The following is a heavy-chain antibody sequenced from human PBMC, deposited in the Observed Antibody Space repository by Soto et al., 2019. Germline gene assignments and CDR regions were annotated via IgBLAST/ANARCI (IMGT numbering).Heavy chain of an antibody. CDR3: AREMVRGVIITYYYYYGMDV. CDR1: GYTFTSYA. Sequence: ASVKVSCKASGYTFTSYAMHWVRQAPGQRLEWIGWINAGNGNTKYSQKFQGRVTITRDTSASTAYMELSSLRSEDTAVYYCAREMVRGVIITYYYYYGMDVWGQGTTVTVSS. CDR2: INAGNGNT. J-gene: IGHJ6*02. V-gene: IGHV1-3*01. D-gene: IGHD3-10*01.